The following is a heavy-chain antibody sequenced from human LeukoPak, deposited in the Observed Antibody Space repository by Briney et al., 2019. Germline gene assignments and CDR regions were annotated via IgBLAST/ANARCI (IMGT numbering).Heavy chain of an antibody. CDR2: IYPGDSDT. J-gene: IGHJ4*02. CDR3: ARYAGSGSYYLTFDY. V-gene: IGHV5-51*01. CDR1: GYSFTSYW. D-gene: IGHD3-10*01. Sequence: GESLKISCKGSGYSFTSYWIGWVRQLPGKGLEWMGIIYPGDSDTRYSPSFQGQVTISADKSISTAYLQWSSLKASDTAMYYCARYAGSGSYYLTFDYLGQGTLVTVSS.